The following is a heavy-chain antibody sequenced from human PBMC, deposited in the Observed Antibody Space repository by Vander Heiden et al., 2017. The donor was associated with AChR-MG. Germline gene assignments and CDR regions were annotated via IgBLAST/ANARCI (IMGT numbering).Heavy chain of an antibody. CDR2: IHHSGGS. CDR3: ARVVAPTKTNWFDP. Sequence: QVQLQESGPGLVKPSQTLSLTCPVSGASISSGDYYWSGIRQPPGTGLEWIGYIHHSGGSYYNPSLKSRLSINVDTSRNQFSLKLSSVTAADTAVYYCARVVAPTKTNWFDPWGQGTLVTVSS. J-gene: IGHJ5*02. CDR1: GASISSGDYY. D-gene: IGHD2-8*01. V-gene: IGHV4-30-4*01.